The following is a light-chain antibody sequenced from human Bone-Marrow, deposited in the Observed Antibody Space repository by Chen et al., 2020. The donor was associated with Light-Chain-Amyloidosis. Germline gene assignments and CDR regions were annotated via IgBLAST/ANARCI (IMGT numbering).Light chain of an antibody. CDR1: QSISSNY. CDR3: QQYGTSPLT. J-gene: IGKJ4*01. CDR2: GSS. V-gene: IGKV3-20*01. Sequence: EIVLTQSPGTLPLSPGEGANLSCRTSQSISSNYLTWYQQKFGQAPRLLIYGSSSRATGIPYRCTGSGSGTDFTLTINRLEPEDFAMYYCQQYGTSPLTFGGGTKVEIK.